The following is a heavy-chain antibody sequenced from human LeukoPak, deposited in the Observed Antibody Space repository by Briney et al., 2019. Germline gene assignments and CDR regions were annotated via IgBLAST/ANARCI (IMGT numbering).Heavy chain of an antibody. CDR2: IYHSGAT. CDR1: GGSISSGSYY. Sequence: SETLSLTCTVSGGSISSGSYYWSWIRQPAGKGLEWIATIYHSGATYYTPSLKSRVTISVDTSKNQFSLKLSSVTAADTAVYYCARGGRIQLWLPFDYWGQGTLVTVSS. D-gene: IGHD5-18*01. V-gene: IGHV4-61*10. J-gene: IGHJ4*02. CDR3: ARGGRIQLWLPFDY.